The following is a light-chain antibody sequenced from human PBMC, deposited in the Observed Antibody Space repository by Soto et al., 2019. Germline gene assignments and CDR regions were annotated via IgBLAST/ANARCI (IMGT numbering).Light chain of an antibody. V-gene: IGLV2-14*01. CDR1: SRDVGGYNY. CDR2: EVS. CDR3: SSYISSSTFVV. J-gene: IGLJ2*01. Sequence: QSALTQPASVSGSPGQSITISCTGTSRDVGGYNYVSWHQQHPDKAPKVIITEVSNRPSGVSNRFSGSKSGNTASLTISGLQAEDEADYYCSSYISSSTFVVFGGGTKVTVL.